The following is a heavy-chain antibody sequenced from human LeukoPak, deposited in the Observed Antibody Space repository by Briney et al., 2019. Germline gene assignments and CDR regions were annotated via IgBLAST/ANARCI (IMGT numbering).Heavy chain of an antibody. D-gene: IGHD3-10*01. CDR3: TTGLFYYGSGSYYKRDY. CDR2: VSGSAFST. V-gene: IGHV3-23*01. Sequence: GGSLRLSCAASGFTFGSYGMTWVRQAPGKGLEWVSTVSGSAFSTYYADSVKGRFTISRDNSKDTLYLQMNSLRAEDTAVYYCTTGLFYYGSGSYYKRDYWGQGTLVTVSS. J-gene: IGHJ4*02. CDR1: GFTFGSYG.